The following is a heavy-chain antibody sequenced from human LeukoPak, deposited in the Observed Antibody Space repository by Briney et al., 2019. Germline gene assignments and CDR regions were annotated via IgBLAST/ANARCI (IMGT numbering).Heavy chain of an antibody. CDR1: GYTFTSYY. CDR3: ARRGYCSSTSCFKTFDY. D-gene: IGHD2-2*01. CDR2: INPSGGST. J-gene: IGHJ4*02. Sequence: GASVKVSCKASGYTFTSYYMHWVRQAPGQGPEWMGIINPSGGSTSYAQKFQGRVTMTRDTSTSTVYMELSSLRSEDTAVYYCARRGYCSSTSCFKTFDYWGQGTLVTVSS. V-gene: IGHV1-46*01.